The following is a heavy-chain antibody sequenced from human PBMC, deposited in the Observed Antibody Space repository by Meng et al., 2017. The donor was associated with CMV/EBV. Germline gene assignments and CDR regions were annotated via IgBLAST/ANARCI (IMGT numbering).Heavy chain of an antibody. D-gene: IGHD6-6*01. CDR1: GYSFTSYW. Sequence: SCKGSGYSFTSYWIRWVRQMPGKGLEWMGIIYPGDSDTSYSPSFQGQVTISADKSISTAYLQWSSLKASDTAMYYCARQVDSSFFDYWGQGTLVTVSS. V-gene: IGHV5-51*01. CDR3: ARQVDSSFFDY. CDR2: IYPGDSDT. J-gene: IGHJ4*02.